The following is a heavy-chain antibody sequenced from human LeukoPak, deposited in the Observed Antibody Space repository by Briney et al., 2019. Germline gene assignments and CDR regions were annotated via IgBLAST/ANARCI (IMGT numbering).Heavy chain of an antibody. Sequence: GGSLRLSCAASGFTFSSHLMRWVRQAQGTGLWWVSSVKSDGTATNCADSVKGRFTITRDNAKNTLYLQMNSMRVEDTAVYYCVRKFATGDWGQGTLVIVSS. J-gene: IGHJ4*02. V-gene: IGHV3-74*01. CDR1: GFTFSSHL. CDR2: VKSDGTAT. D-gene: IGHD1-14*01. CDR3: VRKFATGD.